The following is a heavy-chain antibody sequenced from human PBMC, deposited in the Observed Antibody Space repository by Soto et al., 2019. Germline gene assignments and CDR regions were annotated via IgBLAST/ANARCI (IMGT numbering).Heavy chain of an antibody. Sequence: VQLFESGGGLVQPGGSLSLSGAASGFTCTSYALCCVRHAPGKGLEWVSAISGSGGSTYYADSVKSRLTTSRDNTRNSRYLQMNSRRADGKAVYYCAAMTYYEFWSGKGHFAYWGQRTLVTFSS. CDR1: GFTCTSYA. V-gene: IGHV3-23*01. CDR2: ISGSGGST. J-gene: IGHJ4*02. D-gene: IGHD3-3*01. CDR3: AAMTYYEFWSGKGHFAY.